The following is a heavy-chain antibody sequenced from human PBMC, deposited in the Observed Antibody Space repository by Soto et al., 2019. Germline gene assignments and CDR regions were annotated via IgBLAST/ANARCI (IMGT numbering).Heavy chain of an antibody. V-gene: IGHV1-18*01. D-gene: IGHD3-22*01. CDR2: ISAYNGNT. CDR1: GYTFTNFG. J-gene: IGHJ1*01. CDR3: ARGVYYYDSSMRSQH. Sequence: GASVKVSCKASGYTFTNFGISWVRQAPGQGLEWMGWISAYNGNTNYAQNFQGRVTMTTDTSTSTAYMELRSLRSDDTAVYYCARGVYYYDSSMRSQHWGQGTLVTVSS.